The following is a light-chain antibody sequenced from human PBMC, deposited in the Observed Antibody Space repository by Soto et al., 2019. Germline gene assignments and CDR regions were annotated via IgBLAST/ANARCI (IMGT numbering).Light chain of an antibody. V-gene: IGLV8-61*01. J-gene: IGLJ3*02. CDR3: LLFMSSGISV. CDR2: NTY. CDR1: SGSVSTTNF. Sequence: QTVVTQEPSLSVSPGGTVTLTCALNSGSVSTTNFPSWYQQAPGQAPRTLIYNTYTRSSGVPDRFSGSVLGNKAALTISGAQADDESDYYCLLFMSSGISVFGGGTKLTVL.